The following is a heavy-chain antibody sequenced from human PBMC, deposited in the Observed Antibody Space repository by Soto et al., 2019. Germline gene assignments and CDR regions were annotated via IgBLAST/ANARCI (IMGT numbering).Heavy chain of an antibody. CDR3: ARVYRHGVAGTFYYYGMDV. CDR2: INPSGGST. D-gene: IGHD6-19*01. Sequence: GASVKVSCKASGYTFTSYYMHWVRQAPGQGLEWMGIINPSGGSTSYAQKFQGRVTMTRDTSTSTVYMELSSLRSEDTAVYYCARVYRHGVAGTFYYYGMDVWGQGTTVTVSS. V-gene: IGHV1-46*01. J-gene: IGHJ6*02. CDR1: GYTFTSYY.